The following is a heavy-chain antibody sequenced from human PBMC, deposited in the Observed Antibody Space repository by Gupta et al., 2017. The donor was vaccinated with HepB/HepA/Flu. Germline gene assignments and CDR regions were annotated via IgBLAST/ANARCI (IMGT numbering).Heavy chain of an antibody. CDR2: SSYEGTNK. V-gene: IGHV3-30*18. J-gene: IGHJ4*02. CDR1: GLTLRPDA. Sequence: QVYLVPCGGGVDQPRRSLRLYCVASGLTLRPDACYWVRQTPGKWLEWLGDSSYEGTNKTYQASVNGLCTISKDNSKNTVYLQMTSLKNEETVVYYCAKVRLGDGSCNSCDDFDYWGQGALVTVS. D-gene: IGHD2-2*01. CDR3: AKVRLGDGSCNSCDDFDY.